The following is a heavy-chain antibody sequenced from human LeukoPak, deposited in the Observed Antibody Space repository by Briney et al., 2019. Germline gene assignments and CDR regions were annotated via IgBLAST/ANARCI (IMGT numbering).Heavy chain of an antibody. CDR2: IDPSDSYT. CDR3: ASSSDILTGYYIGPVDY. CDR1: GYSFTSYW. D-gene: IGHD3-9*01. Sequence: GESLKISCKGSGYSFTSYWISWVRQMPGKGLEWVGRIDPSDSYTNYSPSFQGHVTISADKSISTAYLQWSSLKASDTAMYYCASSSDILTGYYIGPVDYWGQGTLVTVSS. J-gene: IGHJ4*02. V-gene: IGHV5-10-1*01.